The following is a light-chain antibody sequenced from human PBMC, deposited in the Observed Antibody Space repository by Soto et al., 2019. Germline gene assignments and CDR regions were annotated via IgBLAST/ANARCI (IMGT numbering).Light chain of an antibody. CDR1: QSVSSY. CDR3: QQRSNWPVT. J-gene: IGKJ1*01. Sequence: EIVFTQSPATLSLSPGERATLSCRASQSVSSYLAWYQQKPGQAPRLLIYDASNRATGIPARFSGSGSGTDFTLTISSLEPEDFAVYYCQQRSNWPVTFGQGT. CDR2: DAS. V-gene: IGKV3-11*01.